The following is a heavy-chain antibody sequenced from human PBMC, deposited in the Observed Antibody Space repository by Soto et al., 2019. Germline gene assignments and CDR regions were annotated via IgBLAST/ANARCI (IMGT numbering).Heavy chain of an antibody. CDR1: GFTFSSYS. CDR2: ISSSSSYI. Sequence: EVQLVESGGGLVKPGGSLRLSCAASGFTFSSYSMNWVRQAPGKGLEWVSSISSSSSYIYYADSVKGRFTISRDNAKNSLYLQMNSLRAEDTAVYYCARDPSDYGDYPNWFDPWGQGTLVTVSS. V-gene: IGHV3-21*01. CDR3: ARDPSDYGDYPNWFDP. D-gene: IGHD4-17*01. J-gene: IGHJ5*02.